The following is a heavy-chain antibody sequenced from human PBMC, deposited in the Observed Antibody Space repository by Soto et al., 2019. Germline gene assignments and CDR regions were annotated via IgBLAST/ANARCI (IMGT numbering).Heavy chain of an antibody. CDR2: IKSKTDGGTT. CDR1: GFTFSNAW. CDR3: TTSDLFYDFWSGSNGMDV. D-gene: IGHD3-3*01. V-gene: IGHV3-15*07. J-gene: IGHJ6*02. Sequence: GGSLRLSCAASGFTFSNAWMNWVRQAPGKGLEWVGRIKSKTDGGTTDYAAPVKGRFTISRDDSKNTLYLQMNSLKTEDTAVYYCTTSDLFYDFWSGSNGMDVWGQGTTVTVSS.